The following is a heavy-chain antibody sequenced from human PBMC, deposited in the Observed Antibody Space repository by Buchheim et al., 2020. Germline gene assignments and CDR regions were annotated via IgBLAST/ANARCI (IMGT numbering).Heavy chain of an antibody. CDR3: ARGLRFLEWLSYSVGKSWFDP. CDR2: IYYSGST. J-gene: IGHJ5*02. D-gene: IGHD3-3*01. V-gene: IGHV4-31*03. Sequence: QVQLQESGPGLVKPSQTLSLTRTVSGGSISSGGYYWSWIRQHPGKGLEWIGYIYYSGSTYYNPSLKSRVTISVDTSTNQFSLKLSSVTAADTAVYYCARGLRFLEWLSYSVGKSWFDPWGQGTL. CDR1: GGSISSGGYY.